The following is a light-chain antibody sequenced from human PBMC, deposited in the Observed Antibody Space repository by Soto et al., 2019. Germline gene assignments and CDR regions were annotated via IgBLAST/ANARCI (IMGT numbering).Light chain of an antibody. V-gene: IGLV2-14*01. CDR2: DVS. J-gene: IGLJ1*01. CDR1: SSDVGGYNY. CDR3: SSYTTSNTRQIV. Sequence: QSVPTQPASVSGSPGQSITISCTGTSSDVGGYNYVSWYQQHPGKAPKFMIYDVSNRPSGVSNRFSGSKSGNTASLTISGLQAEDEADYSCSSYTTSNTRQIVFGTGTKVTVL.